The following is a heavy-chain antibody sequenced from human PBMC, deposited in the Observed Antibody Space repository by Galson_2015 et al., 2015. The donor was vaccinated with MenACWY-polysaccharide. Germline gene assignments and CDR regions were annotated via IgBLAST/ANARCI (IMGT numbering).Heavy chain of an antibody. CDR2: MSYSGRA. V-gene: IGHV4-61*01. Sequence: ETLSLTCTVSGGSVRSDTYYWGWLRQPPGGELEWIGYMSYSGRANSNPSLKSRVTISLDTSKNQFSLRLTSVTAADTAIYYCAREPTYSGSFGWFDPWGQGTLVTVSS. CDR3: AREPTYSGSFGWFDP. D-gene: IGHD1-26*01. J-gene: IGHJ5*02. CDR1: GGSVRSDTYY.